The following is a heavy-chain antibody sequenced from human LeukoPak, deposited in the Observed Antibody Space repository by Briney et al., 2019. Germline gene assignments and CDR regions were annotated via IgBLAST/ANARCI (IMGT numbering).Heavy chain of an antibody. CDR1: GYTFTGYY. Sequence: ASVKVSCKASGYTFTGYYMHWVRQAPGQGLEWMGWINPNSGGTNYAQKFQGWVTMTRDTSISTAYMELSSLRSEDTAVYFCARGIAAAGLDWFDPWGQGTLVTVSS. CDR3: ARGIAAAGLDWFDP. J-gene: IGHJ5*02. CDR2: INPNSGGT. V-gene: IGHV1-2*04. D-gene: IGHD6-13*01.